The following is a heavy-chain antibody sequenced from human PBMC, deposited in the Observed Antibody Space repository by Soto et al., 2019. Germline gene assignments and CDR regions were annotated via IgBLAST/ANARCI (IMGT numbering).Heavy chain of an antibody. CDR2: INAGNGNT. CDR3: ARVQEMATSYYFDY. Sequence: ASVKVSCKASGYTFTSYAMHWVRQAPGQRPEWMGWINAGNGNTKYSQKFQGRVTITRDTSASTAYMELSSLRSEDTAVYYSARVQEMATSYYFDYWGQGTLVTAPQ. CDR1: GYTFTSYA. J-gene: IGHJ4*02. V-gene: IGHV1-3*01. D-gene: IGHD5-12*01.